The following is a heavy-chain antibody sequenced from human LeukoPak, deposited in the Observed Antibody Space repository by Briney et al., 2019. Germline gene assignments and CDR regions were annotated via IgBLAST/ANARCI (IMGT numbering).Heavy chain of an antibody. J-gene: IGHJ4*02. CDR3: ARHDSGGSYYRD. CDR1: GYSFTNYW. Sequence: GESLKISRKASGYSFTNYWIGLVRQMPGKGLEWMGIVYPGDSDTRYSPSFQGQVTISADKSITTAYLQWSSLKASDTAMYYCARHDSGGSYYRDWGQGTLVTASS. CDR2: VYPGDSDT. D-gene: IGHD3-22*01. V-gene: IGHV5-51*01.